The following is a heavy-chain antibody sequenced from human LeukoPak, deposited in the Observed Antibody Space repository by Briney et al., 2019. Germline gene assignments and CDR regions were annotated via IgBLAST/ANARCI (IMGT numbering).Heavy chain of an antibody. CDR1: GFIFSDYG. Sequence: GGSLRLSCAVSGFIFSDYGFHWVRQAPGKGLEWVAVTRFDGSIKQYADSVKGRFTISRDDSKNTLYIQMNFLKSEDTAVYYCARWGGTRQYYFDYWGQGTLVTVSS. J-gene: IGHJ4*02. D-gene: IGHD1-1*01. CDR2: TRFDGSIK. V-gene: IGHV3-33*01. CDR3: ARWGGTRQYYFDY.